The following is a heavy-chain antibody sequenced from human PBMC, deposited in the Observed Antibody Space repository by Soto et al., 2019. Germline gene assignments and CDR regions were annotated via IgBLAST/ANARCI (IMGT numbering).Heavy chain of an antibody. CDR2: IRGSGGST. D-gene: IGHD3-9*01. V-gene: IGHV3-23*01. CDR3: GKDQLGRDIGTLDP. Sequence: VLQEPGKGHEWVSEIRGSGGSTYYADSVKGRFTISRDNSKNTLYLQMNSLRAEDTAVCYSGKDQLGRDIGTLDPRRQGTRVTGS. J-gene: IGHJ5*02.